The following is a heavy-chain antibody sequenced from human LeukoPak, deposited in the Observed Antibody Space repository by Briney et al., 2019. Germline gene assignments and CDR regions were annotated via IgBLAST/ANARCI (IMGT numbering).Heavy chain of an antibody. J-gene: IGHJ1*01. CDR2: IYYSGST. D-gene: IGHD3-22*01. CDR3: ARLKYYYDSSGYRAEYFQH. CDR1: GGSISTSSYY. V-gene: IGHV4-39*07. Sequence: PSETLSLTCTVSGGSISTSSYYWGWVRQPPGKGLEWIGNIYYSGSTDYNPSLKSRVTISVYTSKNQFSLKLSSVTAADTAVYYCARLKYYYDSSGYRAEYFQHWGQGTLVTVSS.